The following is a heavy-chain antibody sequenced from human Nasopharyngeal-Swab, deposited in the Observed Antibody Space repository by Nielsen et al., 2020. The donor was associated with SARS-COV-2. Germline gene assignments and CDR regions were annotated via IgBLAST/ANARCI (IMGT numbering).Heavy chain of an antibody. CDR2: FFSEDGET. J-gene: IGHJ5*02. D-gene: IGHD6-19*01. CDR3: ATGPAVAGTNWFDP. Sequence: ASVKVSCKVSGYTLTELSMHWVRQAPGKGLEWMGGFFSEDGETIYAQKFQGRATMTEDTSTDIAYMVLSSLRSEDTAVYYCATGPAVAGTNWFDPWGQGALVTVSS. CDR1: GYTLTELS. V-gene: IGHV1-24*01.